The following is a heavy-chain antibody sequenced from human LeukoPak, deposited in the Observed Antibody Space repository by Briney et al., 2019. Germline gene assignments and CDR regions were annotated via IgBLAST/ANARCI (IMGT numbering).Heavy chain of an antibody. V-gene: IGHV5-51*01. CDR2: IYPGDSDT. CDR1: GYGLTSYX. J-gene: IGHJ3*02. D-gene: IGHD5-18*01. Sequence: XSGYGLTSYXXXXGXRXPGXGXXXXXIIYPGDSDTRYSPSFQGQVTISADKSISTAYLQWSSLKASDTAMYYCARPGYTDPDAFDIWGQGTMVTVSS. CDR3: ARPGYTDPDAFDI.